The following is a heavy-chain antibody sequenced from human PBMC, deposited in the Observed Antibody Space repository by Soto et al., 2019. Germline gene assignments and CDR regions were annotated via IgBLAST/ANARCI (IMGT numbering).Heavy chain of an antibody. Sequence: QVQLVQSGAEVKKPGSSVKVSCKASGGTFSSYAISWVRQAPGQGLEWMGGSIPIFGTANYAQKFQGRVTITADESTSKAYMELSSLRSEDTAVYYCASSPRYGDYVGWYFDLWGRGTLVTVSS. J-gene: IGHJ2*01. CDR1: GGTFSSYA. CDR3: ASSPRYGDYVGWYFDL. V-gene: IGHV1-69*01. D-gene: IGHD4-17*01. CDR2: SIPIFGTA.